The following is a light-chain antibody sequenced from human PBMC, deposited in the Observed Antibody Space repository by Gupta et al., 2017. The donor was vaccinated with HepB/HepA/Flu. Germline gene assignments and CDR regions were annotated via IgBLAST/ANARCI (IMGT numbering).Light chain of an antibody. J-gene: IGKJ1*01. Sequence: EIVLTQSPGTLSLSPGERATLSCRASQSVSSSYLAWYQQKPGQAPRLLIYGASSSATGIPDRFSGSGYGTDFTLTSSGREAEDFAVYYWQQYGSSRTFGQGTKVEIK. CDR1: QSVSSSY. CDR2: GAS. V-gene: IGKV3-20*01. CDR3: QQYGSSRT.